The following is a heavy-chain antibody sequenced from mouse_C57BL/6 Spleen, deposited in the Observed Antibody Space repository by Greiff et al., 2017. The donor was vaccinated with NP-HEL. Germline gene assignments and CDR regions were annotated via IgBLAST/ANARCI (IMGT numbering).Heavy chain of an antibody. CDR2: INPSNGGT. Sequence: QVHVKQPGTELVKPGASVKLSCKASGYTFTSYWMHWVKQRPGQGLEWIGNINPSNGGTNYNEKFKSKATLTVDKSSSTAYMQLSSLTSEDSAVYYCARGYYYGSFYAMDYWGQGTSVTVSS. J-gene: IGHJ4*01. V-gene: IGHV1-53*01. CDR1: GYTFTSYW. CDR3: ARGYYYGSFYAMDY. D-gene: IGHD1-1*01.